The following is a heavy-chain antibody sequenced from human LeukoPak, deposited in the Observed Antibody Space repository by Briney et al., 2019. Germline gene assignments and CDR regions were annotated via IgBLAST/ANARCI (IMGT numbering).Heavy chain of an antibody. CDR3: ARDPLEAAAVY. V-gene: IGHV4-30-4*08. CDR2: IYYSGST. CDR1: GGSISSGDYY. J-gene: IGHJ4*02. Sequence: PSETLSLTCTVSGGSISSGDYYWSWIHQPPGKGLEWIGYIYYSGSTYYNPSLKSRVTISVDTSKNQFSLTLSSVTAADTAVYYCARDPLEAAAVYWGQGTLVTVSS. D-gene: IGHD6-13*01.